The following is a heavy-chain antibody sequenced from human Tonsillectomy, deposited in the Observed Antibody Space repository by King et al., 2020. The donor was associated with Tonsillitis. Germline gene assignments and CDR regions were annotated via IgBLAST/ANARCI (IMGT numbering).Heavy chain of an antibody. CDR1: GFTFSNSW. V-gene: IGHV3-7*03. D-gene: IGHD1-1*01. Sequence: VQLVESGGGLVQPGGSLRLSCAASGFTFSNSWMSWVRQAPGKGLEWVANIKQDGSEKYYVDSVKGRFTISRDNAKNSLYLQMNSLRAEDTAVYYCARGSVPRHYWGQGTLVTVSS. J-gene: IGHJ4*02. CDR3: ARGSVPRHY. CDR2: IKQDGSEK.